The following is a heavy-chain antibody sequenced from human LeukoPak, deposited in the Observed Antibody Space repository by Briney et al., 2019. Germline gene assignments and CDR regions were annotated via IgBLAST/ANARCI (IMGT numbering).Heavy chain of an antibody. CDR2: IYYSGST. CDR3: ARGTGPDAFDI. J-gene: IGHJ3*02. V-gene: IGHV4-61*01. D-gene: IGHD7-27*01. Sequence: PSETLSLTCTVSGGSVSSGSYYWSRIRQPPGKGLEWIGYIYYSGSTNYNPSLKSRVTISVDTSKNQFSLKLSSVTAADTAVYYCARGTGPDAFDIWGQGTMVTVSS. CDR1: GGSVSSGSYY.